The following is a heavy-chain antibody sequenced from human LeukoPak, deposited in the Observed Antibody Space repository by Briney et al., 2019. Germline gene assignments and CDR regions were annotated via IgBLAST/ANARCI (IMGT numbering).Heavy chain of an antibody. CDR2: INPNSGGT. CDR3: ARDAHDFWSGYRGMDV. V-gene: IGHV1-2*02. J-gene: IGHJ6*02. D-gene: IGHD3-3*01. CDR1: GCTFTGYY. Sequence: ASVKVSCKASGCTFTGYYMHWVRQAPGQGLEWMGWINPNSGGTNYAQKFQGRVTMTRDTSISTAYMELSRLRSDDTAVYYCARDAHDFWSGYRGMDVWGQGTTVTVSS.